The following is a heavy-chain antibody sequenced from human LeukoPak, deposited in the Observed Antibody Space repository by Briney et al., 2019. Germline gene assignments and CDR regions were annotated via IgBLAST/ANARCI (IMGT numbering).Heavy chain of an antibody. Sequence: GGSLRLSCAASEFTFSSYTMNWVRRAPGKGLEWVSSISSSSNYIYYTDSLKGRFTISRDNAKNSLYLQMNSLRAEDTAVYYCARGYRGFDIWGQGTMVTVSS. CDR1: EFTFSSYT. CDR2: ISSSSNYI. V-gene: IGHV3-21*01. D-gene: IGHD5-18*01. CDR3: ARGYRGFDI. J-gene: IGHJ3*02.